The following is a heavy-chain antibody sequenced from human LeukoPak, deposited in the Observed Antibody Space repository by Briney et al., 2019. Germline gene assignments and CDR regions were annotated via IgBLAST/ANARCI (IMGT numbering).Heavy chain of an antibody. V-gene: IGHV4-59*01. CDR3: ARGPYCSGGSCYSGYYYYYYMDV. D-gene: IGHD2-15*01. Sequence: PSETLSLTCTVSGGSISSYYWNWIRQPPGKGLEWIGYIYYSGNTNYNPSLKSRVTMSVDTSKNQFSLNLSSVTAADTAVYYCARGPYCSGGSCYSGYYYYYYMDVWGKGTTVTVSS. CDR2: IYYSGNT. J-gene: IGHJ6*03. CDR1: GGSISSYY.